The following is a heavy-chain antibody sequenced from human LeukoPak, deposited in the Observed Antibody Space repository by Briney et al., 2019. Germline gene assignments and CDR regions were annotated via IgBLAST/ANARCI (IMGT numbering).Heavy chain of an antibody. CDR1: GGTFSSYA. Sequence: SVKVSCKASGGTFSSYAISWVRQAPGQGLEWMGRIIPILGIANYAQKFQGRVTITADKSTSTAYMELSSLRSEDTAVYYCARGPYDTRRAFDIWGQGTMLTVSS. J-gene: IGHJ3*02. CDR3: ARGPYDTRRAFDI. CDR2: IIPILGIA. V-gene: IGHV1-69*04. D-gene: IGHD3-3*01.